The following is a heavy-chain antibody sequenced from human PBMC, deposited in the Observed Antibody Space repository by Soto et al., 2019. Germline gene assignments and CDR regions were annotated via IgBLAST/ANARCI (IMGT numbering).Heavy chain of an antibody. D-gene: IGHD5-18*01. CDR2: INPFYGET. CDR1: GYTFSSYH. J-gene: IGHJ5*02. V-gene: IGHV1-46*01. CDR3: ARARGLSFGYNSFEH. Sequence: ASVKVSCKASGYTFSSYHMHWVRQAPGQGLEWMGVINPFYGETRYAQKFQGRVTMTRDTSTSTVYMELSSLRSEDTAVYYCARARGLSFGYNSFEHWGQGTLVTVSS.